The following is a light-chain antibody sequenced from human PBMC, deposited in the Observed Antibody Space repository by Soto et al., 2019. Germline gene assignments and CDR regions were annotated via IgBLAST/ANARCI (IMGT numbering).Light chain of an antibody. Sequence: EIVLTQSPATLSLSPGEKATLSCRASQSVSSYVVWYQQKPGQAPRLLIYDAFSRAPGIPPRFSGSGSGTDFTLTISSLEPEDFAVYYCQQRRTWPWTFGQGTKEEVK. CDR1: QSVSSY. J-gene: IGKJ1*01. V-gene: IGKV3-11*01. CDR3: QQRRTWPWT. CDR2: DAF.